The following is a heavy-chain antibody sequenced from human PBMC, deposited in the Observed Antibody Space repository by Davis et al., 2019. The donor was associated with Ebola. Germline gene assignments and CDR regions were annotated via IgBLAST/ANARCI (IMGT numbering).Heavy chain of an antibody. CDR2: ITSSGSTI. CDR1: GFTFSDYY. Sequence: GGSLRLSCAASGFTFSDYYMSWIRQAPGKGLEWASYITSSGSTIYYADSVKGRFTISRDNAKNSLYLQMNSLRAEDTAVYYCARDLLTGTTWDYWGQGTLVTVSS. V-gene: IGHV3-11*01. J-gene: IGHJ4*02. CDR3: ARDLLTGTTWDY. D-gene: IGHD1-20*01.